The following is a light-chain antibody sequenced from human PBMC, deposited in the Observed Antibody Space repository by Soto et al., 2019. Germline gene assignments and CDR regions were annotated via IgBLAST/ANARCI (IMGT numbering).Light chain of an antibody. J-gene: IGKJ3*01. V-gene: IGKV3-20*01. CDR1: QNINSRY. Sequence: EIVLTQSPGTLSLSPGERATLSCRASQNINSRYLAWYQQKPGQAPRLLIYGTSSRATGIPDRFSCSGSGTDFTLTISRLEPEDFAVYYCQQFGSSPGFTFGPVTKVDIK. CDR3: QQFGSSPGFT. CDR2: GTS.